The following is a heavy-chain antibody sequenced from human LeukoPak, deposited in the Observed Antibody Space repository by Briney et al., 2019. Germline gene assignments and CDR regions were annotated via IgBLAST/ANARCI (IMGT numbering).Heavy chain of an antibody. D-gene: IGHD3-3*01. CDR1: GGSISSYY. V-gene: IGHV4-59*01. Sequence: SSETLSLTCTVSGGSISSYYWSWIRQPPGKGLEWIGYIYYSGSTNYNPSLKSRVTISVDTSKNQFSLKLSSVTAADTAVYYCARVSRFGVVIGPWGQGTLVTVSS. CDR3: ARVSRFGVVIGP. J-gene: IGHJ5*02. CDR2: IYYSGST.